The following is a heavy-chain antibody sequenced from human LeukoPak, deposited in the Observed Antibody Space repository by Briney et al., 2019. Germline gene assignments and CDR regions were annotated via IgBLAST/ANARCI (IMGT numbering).Heavy chain of an antibody. D-gene: IGHD6-6*01. CDR1: GYTFTSYG. CDR3: ARDEYSSSSPPFWDY. CDR2: ISAYNGNT. J-gene: IGHJ4*02. V-gene: IGHV1-18*01. Sequence: GASVKVSCKASGYTFTSYGISWVRQAPGQGLEWMGWISAYNGNTNYAQKLQGRVTMTTDTSTSTAYMELRSLRSDDTAVYYCARDEYSSSSPPFWDYWGQGTLVTVSS.